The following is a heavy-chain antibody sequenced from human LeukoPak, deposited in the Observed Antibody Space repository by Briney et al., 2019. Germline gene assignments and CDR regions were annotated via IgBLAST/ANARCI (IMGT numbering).Heavy chain of an antibody. CDR2: ITPKSGDT. Sequence: SSVKVSCKASGYTFSDFYIHWVRQAPGQGLEYVGWITPKSGDTYSPQRFQGRVTMTRDASISTAYMELSSLRSDDTAVYFCARVRLADERAWAYWGQGTLVTVSS. V-gene: IGHV1-2*02. CDR1: GYTFSDFY. CDR3: ARVRLADERAWAY. J-gene: IGHJ4*02. D-gene: IGHD3-3*02.